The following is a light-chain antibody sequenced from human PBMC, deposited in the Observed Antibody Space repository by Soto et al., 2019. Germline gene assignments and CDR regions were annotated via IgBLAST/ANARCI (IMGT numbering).Light chain of an antibody. V-gene: IGKV3-20*01. J-gene: IGKJ1*01. CDR1: QSVSSDS. Sequence: EIVLTQSPGTLSLSPGERATLSCRASQSVSSDSLAWYQQRPGQAPRLLIYAASSRATGIPDRFSDSGSGTDFTLTISRLAPEDFALYFCQQYSDSLGTFGQGTKVEI. CDR3: QQYSDSLGT. CDR2: AAS.